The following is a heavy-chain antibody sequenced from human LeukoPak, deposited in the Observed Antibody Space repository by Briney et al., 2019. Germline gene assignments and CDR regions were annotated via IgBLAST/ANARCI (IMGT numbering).Heavy chain of an antibody. D-gene: IGHD1-20*01. J-gene: IGHJ6*03. CDR2: IYISGSGST. CDR3: ARVVTGTTGWVYYYYYYMDV. Sequence: PSETLSLTCTVSGGSISSYYWSWIRQPAGKGLEWIGRIYISGSGSTNYNPSLKSRVTISVDTSKNQFSLNLSSVTAADTAVYYCARVVTGTTGWVYYYYYYMDVWGKGTTVTVSS. V-gene: IGHV4-4*07. CDR1: GGSISSYY.